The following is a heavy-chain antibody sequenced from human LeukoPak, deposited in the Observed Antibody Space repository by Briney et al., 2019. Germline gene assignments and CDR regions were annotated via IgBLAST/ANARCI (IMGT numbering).Heavy chain of an antibody. V-gene: IGHV3-7*04. J-gene: IGHJ4*02. CDR3: ARVVSGDSLDY. CDR1: GFLFSSPR. D-gene: IGHD1-26*01. Sequence: GGSLRLSCAASGFLFSSPRMSWGRRAPGKGLEWVANIKQEGSDKYHVDSVKGRFTISRDNAKTSLYLQMNTLRAEDTAVYYCARVVSGDSLDYWGQGTLVTVSS. CDR2: IKQEGSDK.